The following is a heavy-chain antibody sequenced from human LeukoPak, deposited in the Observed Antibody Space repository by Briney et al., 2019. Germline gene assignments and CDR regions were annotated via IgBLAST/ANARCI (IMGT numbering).Heavy chain of an antibody. J-gene: IGHJ4*02. CDR3: ARSVDSSGYADY. Sequence: PSETLSLTCTVSGGSISSSSYYWGWIRQPPGKGLEWIGSIYYSGSTYYNPSLKSRVTISVDTSKNQFSLKLSSVTAADTAVYYCARSVDSSGYADYWGQGTLVTVSS. CDR1: GGSISSSSYY. CDR2: IYYSGST. D-gene: IGHD3-22*01. V-gene: IGHV4-39*01.